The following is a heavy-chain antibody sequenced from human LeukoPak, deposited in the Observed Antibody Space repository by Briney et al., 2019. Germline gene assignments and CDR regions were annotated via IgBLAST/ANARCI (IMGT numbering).Heavy chain of an antibody. D-gene: IGHD6-13*01. CDR1: GFTFSNYG. J-gene: IGHJ4*02. Sequence: GGSLRLSCAASGFTFSNYGMNWVRQAPGKGLEWVSAISGSGGSTYYADSVKGRFTISRDNSKNTLYLQMNSLRAEDTAVYYCAKSVAAAGTFDYWGQGTLVTVSS. CDR3: AKSVAAAGTFDY. V-gene: IGHV3-23*01. CDR2: ISGSGGST.